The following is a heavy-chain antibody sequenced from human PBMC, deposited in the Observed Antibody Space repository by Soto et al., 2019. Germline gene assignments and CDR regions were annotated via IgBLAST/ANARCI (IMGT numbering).Heavy chain of an antibody. V-gene: IGHV3-23*01. Sequence: HPGGSLRLSCAASGFTFSSYAMSWVRQAPGKGLEWVSAISGSGGSTYYADSVKGRFTISRDNSKNTLYLQMNSLRAEDTAVYYCAKFSFPYYYDSSGDTADYWGQGTLVTVPQ. CDR3: AKFSFPYYYDSSGDTADY. CDR1: GFTFSSYA. J-gene: IGHJ4*02. D-gene: IGHD3-22*01. CDR2: ISGSGGST.